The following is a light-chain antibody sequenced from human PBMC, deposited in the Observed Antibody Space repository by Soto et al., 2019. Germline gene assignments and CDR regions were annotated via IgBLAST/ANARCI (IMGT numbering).Light chain of an antibody. CDR1: QGISSY. V-gene: IGKV1-8*01. J-gene: IGKJ1*01. CDR2: TAS. CDR3: QHYYSYPRT. Sequence: AIRMTQSPSSFSASTGDRVTITCRASQGISSYLAWYQQKPGKAPKLLIYTASTLQSGVPSTFSGSGSGTDFTLTISGLQSEDFATYYCQHYYSYPRTFGQGTKVEIK.